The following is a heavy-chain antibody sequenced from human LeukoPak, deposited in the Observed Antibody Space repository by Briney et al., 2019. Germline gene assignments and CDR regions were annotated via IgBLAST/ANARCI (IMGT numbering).Heavy chain of an antibody. CDR3: AREDDSWSYLGY. J-gene: IGHJ4*02. CDR2: IRYDGSNK. CDR1: GFTFSSYG. D-gene: IGHD3-10*01. Sequence: GGSLRLSCAASGFTFSSYGMHWVRQAPGKGLEWVAFIRYDGSNKYYADSVKGRFTISRDNSKNTLYLQMNSLRAEDTAVYYCAREDDSWSYLGYWGQGTLVTVSS. V-gene: IGHV3-30*02.